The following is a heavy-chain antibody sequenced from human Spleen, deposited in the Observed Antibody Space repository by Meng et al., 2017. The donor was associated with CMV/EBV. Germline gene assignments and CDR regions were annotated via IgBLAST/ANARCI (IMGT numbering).Heavy chain of an antibody. V-gene: IGHV1-69*10. D-gene: IGHD3-22*01. CDR2: IIPILGIA. CDR1: GGTFSSYA. CDR3: ATARYYYDSSGYYHYYYGMDV. J-gene: IGHJ6*02. Sequence: SVKVSCKASGGTFSSYAISWVRQAPGQGLEWMGGIIPILGIANYAQKFQGRVTMTEDTSTDTAYMELSSLRSEDTAVYYCATARYYYDSSGYYHYYYGMDVWGQGTTVTVSS.